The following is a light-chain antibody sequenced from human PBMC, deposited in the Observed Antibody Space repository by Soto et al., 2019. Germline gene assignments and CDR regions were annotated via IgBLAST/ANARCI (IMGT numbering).Light chain of an antibody. J-gene: IGLJ3*02. V-gene: IGLV2-11*01. CDR2: DVS. Sequence: QSVLTQPRSVSGSPGQSVTISCTGTSSDVGGYNYVSWYQQHPGKAPKLMIYDVSKRPSGVPDRFSGSKSGNTASLTIPGLQAEDEADYYCCSYAGSSWVFGGGTKLTVL. CDR1: SSDVGGYNY. CDR3: CSYAGSSWV.